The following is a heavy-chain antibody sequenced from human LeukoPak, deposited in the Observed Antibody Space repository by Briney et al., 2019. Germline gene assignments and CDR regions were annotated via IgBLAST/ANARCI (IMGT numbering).Heavy chain of an antibody. D-gene: IGHD1-26*01. V-gene: IGHV4-4*07. J-gene: IGHJ3*02. CDR3: ARVIVGATLGAFDI. CDR1: GGSISSYY. CDR2: IYTSGST. Sequence: PSETLSLTCTVSGGSISSYYWSWIRQPAGKGLEWIGRIYTSGSTNYNPSLKSRVTMSVDTSKNQFSLKLSSVTAADTAVYYCARVIVGATLGAFDIWGQGTMATVSS.